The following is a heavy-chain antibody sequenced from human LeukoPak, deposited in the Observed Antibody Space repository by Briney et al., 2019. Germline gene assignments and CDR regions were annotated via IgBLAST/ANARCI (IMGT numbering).Heavy chain of an antibody. D-gene: IGHD3-10*01. J-gene: IGHJ6*03. Sequence: QPGGSLRLSCAASGFTFSSYSMNWVRQAPGKGLEWVANIKQDGSEKYYVDSVKGRFTISRDNAKNSLYLQMNSLRAEDTAVYYCARDFGGLLWFGESPYYMDVWGKGTTVTISS. CDR3: ARDFGGLLWFGESPYYMDV. CDR2: IKQDGSEK. V-gene: IGHV3-7*01. CDR1: GFTFSSYS.